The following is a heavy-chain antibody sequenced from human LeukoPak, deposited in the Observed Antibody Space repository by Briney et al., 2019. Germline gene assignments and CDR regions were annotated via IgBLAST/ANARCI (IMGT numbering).Heavy chain of an antibody. CDR3: ERHNPSRDAFDI. CDR1: GYTFTSYY. J-gene: IGHJ3*02. D-gene: IGHD1-1*01. V-gene: IGHV1-46*01. Sequence: ASVKVSCKASGYTFTSYYMHWVRQAPGQGLEWMGIINPSGGSTSYAQKFQGRVTMTRDMSTSTVYMELSSLRSEDTAVYYCERHNPSRDAFDIWGQGTMVIVSS. CDR2: INPSGGST.